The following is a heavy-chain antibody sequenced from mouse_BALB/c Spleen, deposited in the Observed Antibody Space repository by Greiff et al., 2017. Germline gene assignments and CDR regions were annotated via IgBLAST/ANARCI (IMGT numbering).Heavy chain of an antibody. CDR2: IWAGGST. J-gene: IGHJ3*01. CDR3: ARNYGSSYPWFAY. Sequence: VKLVESGPGLVAPSQSLSITCTVSGFSLTSYGVHWVRQPPGKGLEWLGVIWAGGSTNYNSALMSRLSISKDNSKSQVFLKMNSLQTDDTAMYYCARNYGSSYPWFAYWGQGTLVTVSA. D-gene: IGHD1-1*01. CDR1: GFSLTSYG. V-gene: IGHV2-9*02.